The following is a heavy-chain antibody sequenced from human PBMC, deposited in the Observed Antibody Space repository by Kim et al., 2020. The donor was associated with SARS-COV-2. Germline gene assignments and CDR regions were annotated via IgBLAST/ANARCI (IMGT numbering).Heavy chain of an antibody. CDR3: ARGQIGTQAWELLAFDI. D-gene: IGHD1-26*01. V-gene: IGHV4-31*03. Sequence: SETLSLTCTVSGGSISSGGYYWSWIRQHPGKGLEWIGYIYYSGSTYYNPSLKSRVTISVDTSKNQFSLKLSSVTAADTAVYYCARGQIGTQAWELLAFDIWGQGTMVTVSS. J-gene: IGHJ3*02. CDR2: IYYSGST. CDR1: GGSISSGGYY.